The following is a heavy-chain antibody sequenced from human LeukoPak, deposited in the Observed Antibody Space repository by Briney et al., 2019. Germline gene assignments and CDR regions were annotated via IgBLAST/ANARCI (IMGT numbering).Heavy chain of an antibody. D-gene: IGHD3-3*01. CDR1: GFTFSDAW. J-gene: IGHJ4*02. V-gene: IGHV3-15*01. CDR2: IKRKTAGGTI. Sequence: GGSLRLSCAASGFTFSDAWLSWVRQAPGKGLEWVGRIKRKTAGGTIDYAAPVRGRFTISRDDSKNTVYLQMNSLRAEDTAVYYCARSRYDFWSGYSGDYWGQGTLVTVSS. CDR3: ARSRYDFWSGYSGDY.